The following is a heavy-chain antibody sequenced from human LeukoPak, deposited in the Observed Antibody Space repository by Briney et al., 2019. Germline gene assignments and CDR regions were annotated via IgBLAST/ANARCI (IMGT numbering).Heavy chain of an antibody. CDR3: ARGGTTTDYYYYYYMDV. D-gene: IGHD4-17*01. J-gene: IGHJ6*03. CDR2: IKQDGSEK. Sequence: PGGSLRLSCAASGFTFSSYWMSWVRQAPGTGLEWVANIKQDGSEKYYVDSVKGRFTISRDNAKNSLYLQMNSLRAEDTAVYYCARGGTTTDYYYYYYMDVRGKGTTVTVSS. CDR1: GFTFSSYW. V-gene: IGHV3-7*01.